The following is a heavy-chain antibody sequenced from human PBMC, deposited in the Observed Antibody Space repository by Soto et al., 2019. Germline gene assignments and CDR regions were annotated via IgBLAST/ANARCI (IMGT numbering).Heavy chain of an antibody. Sequence: QVQLVQSGAEVKKPGSSVKVSCKASGGAFSSYAISWVRQAPGQGLEWMGGIIPIFGTANYAQKFQGRVTITADESTSTAYMELSSLRSEDTAVYYCAREPGIAAAGHNWFDPWGQGTLVTVSS. CDR1: GGAFSSYA. J-gene: IGHJ5*02. CDR2: IIPIFGTA. CDR3: AREPGIAAAGHNWFDP. D-gene: IGHD6-13*01. V-gene: IGHV1-69*12.